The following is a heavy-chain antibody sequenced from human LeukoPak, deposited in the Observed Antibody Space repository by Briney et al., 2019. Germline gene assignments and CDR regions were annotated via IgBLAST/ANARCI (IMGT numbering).Heavy chain of an antibody. V-gene: IGHV3-48*01. D-gene: IGHD5-24*01. CDR3: VRDRTLGVRDGFILA. CDR1: GFTFSAYN. CDR2: ISGSSSAI. J-gene: IGHJ5*02. Sequence: GGSLRHSCAASGFTFSAYNMIWVRQAPGKGLEWLSYISGSSSAIYYADSVQGRFTISRDNAKNSLSLQMSSLRVEDTAVYYCVRDRTLGVRDGFILAWGQGTLVTVSS.